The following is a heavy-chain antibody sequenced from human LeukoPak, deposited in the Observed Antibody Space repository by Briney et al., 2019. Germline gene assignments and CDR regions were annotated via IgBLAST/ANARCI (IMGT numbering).Heavy chain of an antibody. CDR3: VVSLTWFGDGRGYFDY. Sequence: PSQTLSLTCTVSGGSISSGGYYWSWIRQHPGKGLEWIGYIYYSGSTYYNPSLKSRVTISVDTSKNQFSLKLSSVTAADTAVYYCVVSLTWFGDGRGYFDYWGQGTLVTVSS. V-gene: IGHV4-31*03. J-gene: IGHJ4*02. CDR2: IYYSGST. D-gene: IGHD3-10*01. CDR1: GGSISSGGYY.